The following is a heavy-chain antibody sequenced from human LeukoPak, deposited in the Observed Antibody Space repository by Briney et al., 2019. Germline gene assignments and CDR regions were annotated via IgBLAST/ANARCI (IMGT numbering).Heavy chain of an antibody. CDR3: ARLPPGRWLRYWYFDL. CDR1: GFTFSDYY. D-gene: IGHD5-24*01. V-gene: IGHV3-11*01. CDR2: ISSSGSIT. J-gene: IGHJ2*01. Sequence: GGSLRLSCAASGFTFSDYYMSWIRQAPGEGLECISYISSSGSITHYADSVKGRFTISRDNAKNSLYLQMNSLRDEDTAVYYCARLPPGRWLRYWYFDLWGRGTLVTVSS.